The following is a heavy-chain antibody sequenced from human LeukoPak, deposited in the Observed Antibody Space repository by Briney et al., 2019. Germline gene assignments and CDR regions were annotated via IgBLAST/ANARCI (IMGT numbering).Heavy chain of an antibody. CDR3: VRSFPRYIPVAGTGGGS. D-gene: IGHD6-19*01. CDR1: GFTFSSYR. J-gene: IGHJ5*02. CDR2: ISSSSSSV. Sequence: PGGSLRLSCAASGFTFSSYRMTWVRQAPGKGLEWVSYISSSSSSVYYADSVKGRFTISRDNAKNSLYLQMNSLRAEDTALYYCVRSFPRYIPVAGTGGGSWGQGTLVTVSS. V-gene: IGHV3-48*04.